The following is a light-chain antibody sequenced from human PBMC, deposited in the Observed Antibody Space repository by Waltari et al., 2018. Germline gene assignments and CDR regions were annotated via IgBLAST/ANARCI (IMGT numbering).Light chain of an antibody. CDR2: GFS. J-gene: IGLJ3*02. Sequence: QSVLTQPPFLSGAPGQTITISCTGSSSNIGAGYDLNWYQQLPGKAPNILMFGFSNRPSGVPDRFSGSKSGTAAALAITGLQPEDEADYYCQSYDSRRGGQVVFGGGTKVTVL. CDR1: SSNIGAGYD. V-gene: IGLV1-40*01. CDR3: QSYDSRRGGQVV.